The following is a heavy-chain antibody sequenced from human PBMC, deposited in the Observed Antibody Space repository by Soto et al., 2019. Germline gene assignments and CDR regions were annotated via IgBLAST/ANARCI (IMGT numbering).Heavy chain of an antibody. CDR1: GGCISSTKW. J-gene: IGHJ4*02. V-gene: IGHV4-4*02. Sequence: SGTLSLTCAVSGGCISSTKWWTWDHKPPGKGLARNGEIYHNGDTNYNPSVRSRVTISVDKSNNQFSLKLSSVTAADTAVYYCARGTYGSGSYYIDYWGQGTLVTVSS. D-gene: IGHD3-10*01. CDR3: ARGTYGSGSYYIDY. CDR2: IYHNGDT.